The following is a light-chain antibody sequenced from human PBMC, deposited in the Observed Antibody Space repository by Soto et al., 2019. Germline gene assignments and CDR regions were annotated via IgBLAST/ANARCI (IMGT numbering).Light chain of an antibody. V-gene: IGLV2-14*01. CDR3: TSYPSSCPYV. Sequence: QSALTQPASVSGSPGQTITISCTGTSSDVGGYNYVSWYQHHPGKAPKLIIFDVSNRPSGVSDRFSGSKSDNTASLTISGLQAEDEAAYYCTSYPSSCPYVSGTGTKVTVL. CDR1: SSDVGGYNY. CDR2: DVS. J-gene: IGLJ1*01.